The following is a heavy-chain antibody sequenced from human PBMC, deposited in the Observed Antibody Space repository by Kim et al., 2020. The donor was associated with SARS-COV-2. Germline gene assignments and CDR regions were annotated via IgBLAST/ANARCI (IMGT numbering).Heavy chain of an antibody. CDR1: GGSISSSNW. Sequence: SETLSLTCAVSGGSISSSNWWSWVRQPPGKGLEWIGEIYHSGSTNYNPSLKSRVTISVDKSKNQFSLKLSSVTAADTAVYYCAGSRPRNYDFWSGPREDYYFDCWGQGTLITVSS. V-gene: IGHV4-4*02. CDR3: AGSRPRNYDFWSGPREDYYFDC. CDR2: IYHSGST. J-gene: IGHJ4*02. D-gene: IGHD3-3*01.